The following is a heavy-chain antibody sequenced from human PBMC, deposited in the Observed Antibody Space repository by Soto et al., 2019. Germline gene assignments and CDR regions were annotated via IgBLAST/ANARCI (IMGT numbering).Heavy chain of an antibody. J-gene: IGHJ4*02. CDR1: GFTFSNYV. V-gene: IGHV3-23*04. D-gene: IGHD6-19*01. Sequence: EVQLVDSGGELVQPGGSLRLSCAASGFTFSNYVMTWVRQAPGKGLEWVSAISENGGSAWYAASVKGRFTISRDNFKNSLYLQMKSLRAEDTAVYFCARKPVIVAGGYWGQGTLVTVS. CDR2: ISENGGSA. CDR3: ARKPVIVAGGY.